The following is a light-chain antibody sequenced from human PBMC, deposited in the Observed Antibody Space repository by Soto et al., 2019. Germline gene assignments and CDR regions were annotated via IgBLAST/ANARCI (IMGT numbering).Light chain of an antibody. J-gene: IGLJ1*01. CDR3: SSYTSSSTSV. V-gene: IGLV2-14*01. Sequence: QSVLTQSASVSGSPGQSITISCTGTSSDVGGHDYVSWYQQHPGKAPTLMIYHVTNRPSGVSSRFSGSKSGNTAFLIISALQAEDEADYYCSSYTSSSTSVFGPGTKVTVL. CDR1: SSDVGGHDY. CDR2: HVT.